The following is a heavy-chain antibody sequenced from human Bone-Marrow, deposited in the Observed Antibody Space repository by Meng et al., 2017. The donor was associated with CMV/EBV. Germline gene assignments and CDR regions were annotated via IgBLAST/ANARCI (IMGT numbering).Heavy chain of an antibody. V-gene: IGHV1-69*01. CDR2: IIPIFGTA. J-gene: IGHJ5*02. D-gene: IGHD6-19*01. CDR3: ARALQGIAVAGTWWFDP. CDR1: GTVSSYA. Sequence: GTVSSYAISGVRQAPGQGLEWMGGIIPIFGTANYAQKFQGRVTITADESTSTAYMELSSLRSEDTAVYYCARALQGIAVAGTWWFDPWGQGTLVTVSS.